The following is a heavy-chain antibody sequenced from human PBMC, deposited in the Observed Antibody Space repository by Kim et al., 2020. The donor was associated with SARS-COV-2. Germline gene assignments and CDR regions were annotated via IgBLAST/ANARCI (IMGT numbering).Heavy chain of an antibody. CDR3: TRHGSIAANDY. J-gene: IGHJ4*02. D-gene: IGHD6-6*01. V-gene: IGHV3-73*01. CDR2: IRSKANSYAT. CDR1: GFTFSGSA. Sequence: GGSLRLSCAASGFTFSGSAMHWVRQASGKGLEWVGRIRSKANSYATAYSASVKGRFTISSDDSKNTAYLQMNSLKTEDTAVYYCTRHGSIAANDYWGQGTLVTVSS.